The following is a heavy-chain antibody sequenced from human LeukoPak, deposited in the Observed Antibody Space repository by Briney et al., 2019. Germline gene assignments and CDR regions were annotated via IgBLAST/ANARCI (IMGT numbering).Heavy chain of an antibody. CDR2: ISSSSRYI. CDR1: GFTFSSYS. CDR3: GTPQNDY. V-gene: IGHV3-21*01. Sequence: GGSLRLSCAASGFTFSSYSMNWVRQAPGRGLEWVSSISSSSRYINYADSVKGRFTISTDNAKNSLYLQMNSLRAEGTAVYYCGTPQNDYWGQRTLVTVSS. J-gene: IGHJ4*02.